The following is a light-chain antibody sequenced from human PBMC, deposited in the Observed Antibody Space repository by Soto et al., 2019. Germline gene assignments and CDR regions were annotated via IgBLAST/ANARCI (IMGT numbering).Light chain of an antibody. Sequence: DMHLTQSPSFLSASVGDRVTITCRASQGISSYLAWYQQKPGKAPKLLIYAASTLQSGVPSRFSGSGSGTEFTLTISSLQPEDFATYYCQQLNSYPRTFGQGTKVEIK. CDR2: AAS. CDR1: QGISSY. V-gene: IGKV1-9*01. CDR3: QQLNSYPRT. J-gene: IGKJ1*01.